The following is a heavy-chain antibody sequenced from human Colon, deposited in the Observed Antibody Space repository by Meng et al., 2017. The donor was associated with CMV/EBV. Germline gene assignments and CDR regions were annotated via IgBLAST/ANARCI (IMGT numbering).Heavy chain of an antibody. Sequence: QVELVQSGADVKEPGASVKLSCKSSGYPFTANFRHWVRQAPGQGLEWMGWINPPNGDTKYAQKFEGRVTITRDTSISTVYMELNSLTSDDAAVYYCAKRVQPDSGYSNWGQGTLVTVSS. CDR1: GYPFTANF. D-gene: IGHD3-22*01. J-gene: IGHJ4*02. V-gene: IGHV1-2*02. CDR2: INPPNGDT. CDR3: AKRVQPDSGYSN.